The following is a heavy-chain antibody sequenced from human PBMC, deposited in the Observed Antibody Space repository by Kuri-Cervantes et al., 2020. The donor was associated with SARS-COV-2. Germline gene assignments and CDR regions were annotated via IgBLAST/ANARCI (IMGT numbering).Heavy chain of an antibody. D-gene: IGHD1-26*01. CDR1: GFTFSSYS. J-gene: IGHJ4*02. CDR2: ISSSGSTI. CDR3: ARAPSGSPTEF. V-gene: IGHV3-48*04. Sequence: LSLSCAASGFTFSSYSMNWVRQAPGKGLEWVSYISSSGSTIYYADSVKGRFTISRDNAKNTLYLQMNSLRVEDTAVYFCARAPSGSPTEFWGQGTLVTVSS.